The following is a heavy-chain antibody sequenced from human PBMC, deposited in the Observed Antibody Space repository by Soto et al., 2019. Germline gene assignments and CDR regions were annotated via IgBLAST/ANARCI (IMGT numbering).Heavy chain of an antibody. CDR3: ARDSSEWRMAGGLDY. V-gene: IGHV3-30*03. J-gene: IGHJ4*02. CDR1: GYTFSSYG. Sequence: VQLVESGGGVVQPGMSLRLSCAASGYTFSSYGMHWVRQAPGKGLEWVAVISYAGSNIYYADSVKGRFTISRDNSKNTLYLHLNSLRAEDTAVYYGARDSSEWRMAGGLDYCGQGTLVTVSS. CDR2: ISYAGSNI. D-gene: IGHD2-8*02.